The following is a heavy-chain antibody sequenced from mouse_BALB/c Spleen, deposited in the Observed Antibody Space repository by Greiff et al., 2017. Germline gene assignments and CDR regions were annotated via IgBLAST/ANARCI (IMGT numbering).Heavy chain of an antibody. J-gene: IGHJ2*01. Sequence: LVESGGGLVKPGGSLKLSCAASGFTFSSYAMSWVRQSPEKRLEWVAEISSGGSYTYYPDTVTGRFTISRDNAKNTLYLEMSSLRSEDTAMYYCARDSYDYGHFDYWGQGTTLTVSS. D-gene: IGHD2-4*01. V-gene: IGHV5-9-4*01. CDR2: ISSGGSYT. CDR3: ARDSYDYGHFDY. CDR1: GFTFSSYA.